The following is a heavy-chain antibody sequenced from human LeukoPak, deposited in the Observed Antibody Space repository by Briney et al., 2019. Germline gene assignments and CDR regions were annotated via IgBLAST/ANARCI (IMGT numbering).Heavy chain of an antibody. D-gene: IGHD5-18*01. CDR2: INAGNGNT. V-gene: IGHV1-3*01. CDR1: GYTFTSYA. CDR3: AREAHLVRRIQLWLVY. Sequence: ASVKVSCKASGYTFTSYAMHWVRQAPGQRLEWMGWINAGNGNTKYSQKFQGRVTITRDTSASTAYMELSSLRSEDTAVYYCAREAHLVRRIQLWLVYWGQGTLVTVSS. J-gene: IGHJ4*02.